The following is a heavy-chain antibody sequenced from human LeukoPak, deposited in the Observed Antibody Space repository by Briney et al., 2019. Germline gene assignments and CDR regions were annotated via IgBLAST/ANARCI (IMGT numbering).Heavy chain of an antibody. J-gene: IGHJ4*02. CDR2: IKQDGSEK. Sequence: GGSLRLSCAASGFTFSSYAMSWVRQAPGKGLEWVANIKQDGSEKYYVDSVKGRFTISRDNAKNSLYLQMNSLRADDTAVYYCATDVGRYWGQGTLVTVSS. CDR1: GFTFSSYA. CDR3: ATDVGRY. V-gene: IGHV3-7*03.